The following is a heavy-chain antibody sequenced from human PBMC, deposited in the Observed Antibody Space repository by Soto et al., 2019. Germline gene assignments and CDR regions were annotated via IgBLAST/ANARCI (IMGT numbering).Heavy chain of an antibody. D-gene: IGHD1-26*01. Sequence: SETLSLTCTVSGGSISSYYWSWIRQPPGKGLEWIGYIYYSGSTNYNPSLKSRVTISVDTSKNQFSLKLSSVTAADTAVYYCARLGALSTSGSYGYFDYWGQGTLVTVSS. V-gene: IGHV4-59*01. CDR2: IYYSGST. J-gene: IGHJ4*02. CDR1: GGSISSYY. CDR3: ARLGALSTSGSYGYFDY.